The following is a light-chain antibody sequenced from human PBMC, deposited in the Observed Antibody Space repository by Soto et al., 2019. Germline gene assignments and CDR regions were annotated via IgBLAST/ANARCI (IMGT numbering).Light chain of an antibody. Sequence: QSVLTQPPSASGTPGQRVTISCSGSSSNIGISAVNWYQHLPGTAPKVLIYSNNQRPSGVPDRFSGSKSGTSASLAISGLQSGDEAYYLCAAWDDSLKAWVFGGGTKVTVL. CDR1: SSNIGISA. V-gene: IGLV1-44*01. CDR3: AAWDDSLKAWV. J-gene: IGLJ3*02. CDR2: SNN.